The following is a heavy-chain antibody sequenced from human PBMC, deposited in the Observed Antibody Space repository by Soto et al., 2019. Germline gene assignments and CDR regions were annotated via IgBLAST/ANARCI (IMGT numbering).Heavy chain of an antibody. J-gene: IGHJ4*02. V-gene: IGHV2-5*02. CDR3: THTTAYGSRSNYWGRDDY. D-gene: IGHD3-10*01. Sequence: QITLKESGPTLVKPTQTLTLTCTFSGFSLTTRGVGVGWVRQPPGKALEWLGLIYWDDDQRYSPSLNSRLTITKDTSKNQVVLQMTNMDPMDTATYYCTHTTAYGSRSNYWGRDDYWGQGTLVTVSS. CDR1: GFSLTTRGVG. CDR2: IYWDDDQ.